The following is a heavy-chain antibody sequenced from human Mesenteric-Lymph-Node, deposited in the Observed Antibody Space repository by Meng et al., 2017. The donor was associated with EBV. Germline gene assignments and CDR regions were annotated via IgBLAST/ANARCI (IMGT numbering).Heavy chain of an antibody. J-gene: IGHJ5*01. D-gene: IGHD1-26*01. CDR2: TSYDGYNT. Sequence: QVDLVESGEGGVQPGRSLRLSCAAFGFSFSTYGMHWVRQAPGKGLEWLAVTSYDGYNTYLSDSVRGRFTISRDNSKNTVYLQMNSLRAEDTAVYYCAKDLYSGSYLVSWGQGTLVTVSS. CDR1: GFSFSTYG. V-gene: IGHV3-30*18. CDR3: AKDLYSGSYLVS.